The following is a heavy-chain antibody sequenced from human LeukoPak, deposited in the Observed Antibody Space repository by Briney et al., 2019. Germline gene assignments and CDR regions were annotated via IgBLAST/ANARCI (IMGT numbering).Heavy chain of an antibody. D-gene: IGHD1-26*01. J-gene: IGHJ3*02. CDR1: GVSNSNYY. V-gene: IGHV4-59*12. Sequence: SETLSLTCTVSGVSNSNYYWSWIRQPPGKGLEWIGYIYYSGSTYYNPSLKSRVTISVDTSKNQFSLKLSSVTAADTAVYYCARDGYSGSREIDAFDIWGQGTMVTVSS. CDR2: IYYSGST. CDR3: ARDGYSGSREIDAFDI.